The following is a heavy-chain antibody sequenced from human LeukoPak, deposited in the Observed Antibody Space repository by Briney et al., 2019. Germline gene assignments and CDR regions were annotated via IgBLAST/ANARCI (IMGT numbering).Heavy chain of an antibody. Sequence: PGGSLRLSCAASGFTFSSYAMSWVRQAPGKGLEWVSAISGSSGSTYYADSVKGRFTISRDNSKNTLYLQMNSLRAEDTAVYYCAKEGRRYCSSTSCLGDAFEIWGQGTMVTVSS. CDR2: ISGSSGST. CDR3: AKEGRRYCSSTSCLGDAFEI. CDR1: GFTFSSYA. J-gene: IGHJ3*02. D-gene: IGHD2-2*01. V-gene: IGHV3-23*01.